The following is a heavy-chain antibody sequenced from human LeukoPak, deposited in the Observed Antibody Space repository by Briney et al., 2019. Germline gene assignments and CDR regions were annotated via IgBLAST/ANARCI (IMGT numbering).Heavy chain of an antibody. Sequence: GASVKVSCKASGYTFTSYGISWVRQAPGQGLEWMGWISAYNGNTNYAQKLQGRVTMTTDTSTSTAYMELRSLRSDDTAVYYCAIYDSSGYYYRDWFDPWGQGTLVTVSS. J-gene: IGHJ5*02. V-gene: IGHV1-18*01. CDR2: ISAYNGNT. CDR1: GYTFTSYG. CDR3: AIYDSSGYYYRDWFDP. D-gene: IGHD3-22*01.